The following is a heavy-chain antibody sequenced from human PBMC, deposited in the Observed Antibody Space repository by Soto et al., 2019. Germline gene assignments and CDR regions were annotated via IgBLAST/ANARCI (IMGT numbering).Heavy chain of an antibody. V-gene: IGHV1-3*01. CDR2: INVGSGNT. CDR3: ARVPPWWYSGSFYIEIYDP. D-gene: IGHD3-10*01. CDR1: GKSFVTWA. Sequence: DSVKVTGKASGKSFVTWAIHWVRQAPGQRLQWMGWINVGSGNTKYAQDFQGRVTFTRDTAATTTFMELSSLRSEDAAVYSCARVPPWWYSGSFYIEIYDPCRHGTLLT. J-gene: IGHJ5*02.